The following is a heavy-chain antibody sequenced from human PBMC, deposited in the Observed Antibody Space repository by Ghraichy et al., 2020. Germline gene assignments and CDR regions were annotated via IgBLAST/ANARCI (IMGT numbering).Heavy chain of an antibody. Sequence: SCAASGFTFSSYWMHWVRQAPGKGLVWVSRINSDGSSTSYADSVKGRFTISRDNAKNTLYLQMNSLRAEDTAVYYCAREDPELLWFGELWGSYYYGMDVWGQGTTVTVSS. J-gene: IGHJ6*02. D-gene: IGHD3-10*01. CDR3: AREDPELLWFGELWGSYYYGMDV. CDR2: INSDGSST. CDR1: GFTFSSYW. V-gene: IGHV3-74*01.